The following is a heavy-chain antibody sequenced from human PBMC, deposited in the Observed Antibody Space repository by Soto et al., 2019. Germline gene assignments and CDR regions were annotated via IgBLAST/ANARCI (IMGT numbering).Heavy chain of an antibody. CDR2: ISWNSGSI. CDR1: GFTFDDYA. V-gene: IGHV3-9*01. D-gene: IGHD5-12*01. J-gene: IGHJ3*02. CDR3: AKDVGKMATAGI. Sequence: SLRLSCAASGFTFDDYAMHWVRQAPGKGLEWVSGISWNSGSIGYADSVKGRFTISRDNAKNSLYLQMNSLRAEDTALYYCAKDVGKMATAGIWGQGTMVTVSS.